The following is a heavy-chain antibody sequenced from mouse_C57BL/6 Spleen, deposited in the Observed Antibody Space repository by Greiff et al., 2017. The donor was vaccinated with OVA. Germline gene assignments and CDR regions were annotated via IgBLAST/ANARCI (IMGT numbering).Heavy chain of an antibody. CDR1: GFTFSSYA. Sequence: EVKLVESGEGLVKPGGSLKLSCAASGFTFSSYAMSWVRQTPEKRLEWVAYISSGGDYIYYADTVKGRFTISRDNARNTLYLQMSSLKSEDTAMYYCTREDSSGYLYAMDDWGQGTSVTVSS. CDR3: TREDSSGYLYAMDD. J-gene: IGHJ4*01. D-gene: IGHD3-2*02. V-gene: IGHV5-9-1*02. CDR2: ISSGGDYI.